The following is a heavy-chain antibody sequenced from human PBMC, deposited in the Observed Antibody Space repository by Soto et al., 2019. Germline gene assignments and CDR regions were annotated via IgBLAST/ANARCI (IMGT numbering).Heavy chain of an antibody. Sequence: PGGSLRLSCAASGFTFSSYEMNWVRQAPGKGLEWVSYISSNGSTIYYPDSVKGRFTISRDSAKNSLYLQMNSLRAEDTAVYYCARDYLRPRYYDFWSGYSDGNYYYGMDVWGQGTTVTVSS. D-gene: IGHD3-3*01. CDR3: ARDYLRPRYYDFWSGYSDGNYYYGMDV. V-gene: IGHV3-48*03. CDR2: ISSNGSTI. CDR1: GFTFSSYE. J-gene: IGHJ6*02.